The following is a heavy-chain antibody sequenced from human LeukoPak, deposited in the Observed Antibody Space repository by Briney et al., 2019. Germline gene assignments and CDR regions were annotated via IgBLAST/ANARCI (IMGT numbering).Heavy chain of an antibody. Sequence: GGSLRLSCAASGFPFNIFAMSWLRQAPGKGLEWVSALNSGGSTYYADSVKGRFTISRDTSKNTLYLQMNSLRAEDTAVYYCAKDLGGSGWTLFDCWGPATLVTVSS. J-gene: IGHJ4*02. CDR2: LNSGGST. D-gene: IGHD6-19*01. CDR3: AKDLGGSGWTLFDC. V-gene: IGHV3-23*01. CDR1: GFPFNIFA.